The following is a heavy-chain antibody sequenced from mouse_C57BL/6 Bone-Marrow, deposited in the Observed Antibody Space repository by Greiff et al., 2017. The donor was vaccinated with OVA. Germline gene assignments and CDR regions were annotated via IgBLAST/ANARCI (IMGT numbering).Heavy chain of an antibody. CDR2: ISDGGSYT. CDR1: GFTFSSYA. J-gene: IGHJ4*01. Sequence: EVQWVESGGGLVKPGGSLKLSCAASGFTFSSYAMSWVRQTPEKRLEWVATISDGGSYTYYPDNVKGRFTISRDNAKNNLYLQMSHLKSEDTAMYYCARDSLFYAMDYWGQGTSVTVSS. D-gene: IGHD6-2*01. V-gene: IGHV5-4*01. CDR3: ARDSLFYAMDY.